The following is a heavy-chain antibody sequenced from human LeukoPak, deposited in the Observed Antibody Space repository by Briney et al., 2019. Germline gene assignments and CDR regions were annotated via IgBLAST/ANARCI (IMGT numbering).Heavy chain of an antibody. Sequence: GGSLRLSCAASGFTFSSYSMNWLRQAPGKGLEWVSYISSSSNTIYYADSVKGRFTISRDNAKNSLYLQMNSLRDEDTGVYCCARAHSSGSWGQGTLVTVSS. D-gene: IGHD6-19*01. V-gene: IGHV3-48*02. CDR2: ISSSSNTI. J-gene: IGHJ4*02. CDR3: ARAHSSGS. CDR1: GFTFSSYS.